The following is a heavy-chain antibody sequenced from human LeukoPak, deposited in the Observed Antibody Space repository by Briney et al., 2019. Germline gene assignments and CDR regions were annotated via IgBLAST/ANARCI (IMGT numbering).Heavy chain of an antibody. CDR3: ARVHIGGYFDS. CDR2: IYPTGST. Sequence: PSETLSLTCAVSGDSIISNNWWSCVRQPPGKGLEWIGEIYPTGSTNYNPSLKSRVTISADKSKNSFSLKLTSVTAADTAVYYCARVHIGGYFDSWGQGTLVTVSS. CDR1: GDSIISNNW. J-gene: IGHJ4*02. D-gene: IGHD2-21*01. V-gene: IGHV4-4*02.